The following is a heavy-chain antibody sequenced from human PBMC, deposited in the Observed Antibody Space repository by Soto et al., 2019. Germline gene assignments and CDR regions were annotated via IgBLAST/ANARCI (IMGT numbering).Heavy chain of an antibody. CDR2: INHSGST. D-gene: IGHD6-13*01. Sequence: QVQLQQWGAGLLKPSETLSLTCAVYGGSFSGYYWSWIRQPPGKGLEWIGEINHSGSTNYNPSLKSRVTISVDTSKNQFSLKLSSVTAADTAVYYCARGRRSSSWSGRGLYFDYWGQGTLVTVSS. J-gene: IGHJ4*02. CDR1: GGSFSGYY. CDR3: ARGRRSSSWSGRGLYFDY. V-gene: IGHV4-34*01.